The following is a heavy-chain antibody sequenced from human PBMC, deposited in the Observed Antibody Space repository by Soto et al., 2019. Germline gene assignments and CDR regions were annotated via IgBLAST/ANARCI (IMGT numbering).Heavy chain of an antibody. J-gene: IGHJ4*02. D-gene: IGHD3-10*01. Sequence: EVQLVESGGGLIQPGGSLRLSCAASGFTVSSNYMIWVRQAPGKGLEWVSVIYSGGYTYYADSVKGRFTISRANSKNTLYLQMNSLRAEDTAVYYCATRLNYGAGTYRTDYWGQGTLVTVSS. CDR1: GFTVSSNY. V-gene: IGHV3-53*01. CDR2: IYSGGYT. CDR3: ATRLNYGAGTYRTDY.